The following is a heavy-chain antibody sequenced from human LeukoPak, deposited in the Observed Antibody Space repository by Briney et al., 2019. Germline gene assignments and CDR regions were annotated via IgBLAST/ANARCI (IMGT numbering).Heavy chain of an antibody. V-gene: IGHV4-39*07. CDR3: ARERWLAPTYYYYYYMDV. J-gene: IGHJ6*03. Sequence: SETLSLTCTVSGGSVSSTTYFWGWIRQPPGKGLEWIGSIYYSGSTYYNPSLKSRVTISVDTSKNQFSLKLSSVTAADTAVYYCARERWLAPTYYYYYYMDVWGKGTTVTVSS. CDR2: IYYSGST. CDR1: GGSVSSTTYF. D-gene: IGHD6-19*01.